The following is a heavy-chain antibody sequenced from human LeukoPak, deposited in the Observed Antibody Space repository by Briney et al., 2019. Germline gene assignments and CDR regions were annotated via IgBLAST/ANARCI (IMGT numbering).Heavy chain of an antibody. V-gene: IGHV3-23*01. D-gene: IGHD5-12*01. CDR3: AKGGYDYVEVGYFDY. J-gene: IGHJ4*02. CDR1: GFIFTNYA. Sequence: GGSLRLSCAVSGFIFTNYAMSWVRQAPGKGLEWVSVIIGSSGSTFYADSVKGRFTISRDKSKNTLYLQTNSLRAEDTAVYYCAKGGYDYVEVGYFDYWGQGTLVTVSS. CDR2: IIGSSGST.